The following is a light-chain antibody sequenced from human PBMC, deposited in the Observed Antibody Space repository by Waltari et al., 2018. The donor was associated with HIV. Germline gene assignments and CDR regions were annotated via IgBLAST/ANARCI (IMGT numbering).Light chain of an antibody. CDR3: ATWDDSLIWV. V-gene: IGLV1-47*01. CDR1: NSNIGTNS. Sequence: QPVLTQPPSASGTPGHGVTISCSGSNSNIGTNSASGYQHLPGMAPKLLIYRNNRRPSGIPDRFSGSRSGTSASLAISGLRSEDEADYYCATWDDSLIWVFGGGTKLTVL. CDR2: RNN. J-gene: IGLJ3*02.